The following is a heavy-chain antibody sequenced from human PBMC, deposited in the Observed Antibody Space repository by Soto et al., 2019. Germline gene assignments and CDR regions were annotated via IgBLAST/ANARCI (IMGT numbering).Heavy chain of an antibody. J-gene: IGHJ3*02. CDR2: ISGSGGST. CDR3: AKVMTTRYSSGHYAFDI. Sequence: GGSLRLSCAASGFTFSSYAMSWVRQAPGKGLEWVSAISGSGGSTYYADSVKGRFTISRDNSKNTLYLQMNSLRAEDTAVYYCAKVMTTRYSSGHYAFDIWGQGTMVTVSS. CDR1: GFTFSSYA. D-gene: IGHD6-19*01. V-gene: IGHV3-23*01.